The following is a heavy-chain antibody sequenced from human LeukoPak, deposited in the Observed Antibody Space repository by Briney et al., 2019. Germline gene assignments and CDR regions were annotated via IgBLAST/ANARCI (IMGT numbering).Heavy chain of an antibody. V-gene: IGHV1-69*06. CDR1: GGTFSSYA. D-gene: IGHD3-3*01. J-gene: IGHJ4*02. CDR2: IIPIFGTA. Sequence: ASVKVSCKASGGTFSSYAISWVRQAPGQGLEWMGRIIPIFGTANYAQKFQGRVTITADKSTSTAYMELSSLRSEDTAVYYCVGDFWSGYYRDCWGQGTLVTVSS. CDR3: VGDFWSGYYRDC.